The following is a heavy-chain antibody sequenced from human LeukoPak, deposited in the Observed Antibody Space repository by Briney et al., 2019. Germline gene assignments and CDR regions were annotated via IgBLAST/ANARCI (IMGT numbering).Heavy chain of an antibody. CDR3: ARSPPLYDFWSGYYVYFDY. Sequence: GGSLRLSCAASGFTVSSNYMSWVRQAPGKGLEWVSVIYSGGSTYYADSVKGRFTISRDNSKNTLYLQMNSLRAEDTAVYYCARSPPLYDFWSGYYVYFDYWGQGTLVTVSS. D-gene: IGHD3-3*01. J-gene: IGHJ4*02. V-gene: IGHV3-66*02. CDR1: GFTVSSNY. CDR2: IYSGGST.